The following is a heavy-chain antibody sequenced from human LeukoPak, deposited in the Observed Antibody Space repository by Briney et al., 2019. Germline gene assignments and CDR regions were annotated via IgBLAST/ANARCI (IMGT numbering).Heavy chain of an antibody. CDR1: GFTFSTYT. Sequence: GGSLRLSCAAPGFTFSTYTINWVRQAPGKGLEWVSSITGSSTYIFYADSVKGRFTVSRDNAKNSLFLQMNSLRAGDTAVYYCAREAGYCSSTSCEEDYYYFYMDVWGKGTTVTVSS. V-gene: IGHV3-21*01. CDR2: ITGSSTYI. D-gene: IGHD2-2*03. J-gene: IGHJ6*03. CDR3: AREAGYCSSTSCEEDYYYFYMDV.